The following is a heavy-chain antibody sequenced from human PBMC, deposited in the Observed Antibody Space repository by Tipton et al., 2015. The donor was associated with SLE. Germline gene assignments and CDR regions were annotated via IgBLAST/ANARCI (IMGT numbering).Heavy chain of an antibody. CDR2: TYYSGND. Sequence: LRLSCTVSGGSISSNVFQWDWIRQPPGKGLEWIGTTYYSGNDYYNPSLKSRVSISVDTYKNQFSLRLSSVTAADTAVYYCVRLSAAAGTKWFDPWGQGTLVTVSS. V-gene: IGHV4-39*07. CDR3: VRLSAAAGTKWFDP. D-gene: IGHD6-13*01. J-gene: IGHJ5*02. CDR1: GGSISSNVFQ.